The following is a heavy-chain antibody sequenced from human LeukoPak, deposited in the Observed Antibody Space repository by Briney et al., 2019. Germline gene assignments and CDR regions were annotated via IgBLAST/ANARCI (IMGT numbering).Heavy chain of an antibody. Sequence: PSETLSLTCTVSGGSISSSSYYWGWIRQPPGKGLEWIGSIYYSGSTNYNPSLKSRVTISVDTSKNQFSLKLNSVTAADTAVYYCARHSLSRQHIVVVTAVHWYFDLWGRGTLVTVSS. D-gene: IGHD2-21*02. CDR1: GGSISSSSYY. J-gene: IGHJ2*01. CDR2: IYYSGST. V-gene: IGHV4-39*01. CDR3: ARHSLSRQHIVVVTAVHWYFDL.